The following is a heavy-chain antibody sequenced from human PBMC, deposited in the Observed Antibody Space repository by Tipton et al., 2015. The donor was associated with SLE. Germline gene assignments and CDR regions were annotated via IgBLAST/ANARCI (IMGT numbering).Heavy chain of an antibody. D-gene: IGHD4-23*01. J-gene: IGHJ4*02. V-gene: IGHV4-38-2*01. CDR1: GYSISSGYY. Sequence: TLSLTCAVSGYSISSGYYWGWFRQPPGKGLEWIGEINHSGSTNYNPSLKSRVTISVDTSKNQFSLKLSSVTAADTAVYYCARHLDGGNSSYFDYWGQGTLVTVSS. CDR2: INHSGST. CDR3: ARHLDGGNSSYFDY.